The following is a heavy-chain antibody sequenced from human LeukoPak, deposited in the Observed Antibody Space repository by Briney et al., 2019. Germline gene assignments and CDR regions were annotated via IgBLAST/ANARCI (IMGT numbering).Heavy chain of an antibody. CDR2: IYYSGST. CDR1: GFTFRNYW. D-gene: IGHD6-19*01. V-gene: IGHV4-59*08. CDR3: ASQKAVAGFDP. J-gene: IGHJ5*02. Sequence: GSLRLSCAASGFTFRNYWMYWIRQPPGKGLEWIGYIYYSGSTNYNPSLKSRVTISVDTSKNQFSLKLSSVTAADTAVYYCASQKAVAGFDPWGQGTLVTVSS.